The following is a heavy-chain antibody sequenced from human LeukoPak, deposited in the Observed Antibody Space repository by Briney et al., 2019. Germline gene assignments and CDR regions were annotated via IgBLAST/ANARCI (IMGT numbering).Heavy chain of an antibody. Sequence: EASVKVSCKASEYTFTGYYMHWVRQAPGQGLEWMGWINPNSGGTNYAQKFQGRVTMTRDTSISTAYMELSRLRSDDTAVYYCARDPINYSGSYCLDYWGQGTLVTVSS. CDR1: EYTFTGYY. D-gene: IGHD1-26*01. J-gene: IGHJ4*02. CDR2: INPNSGGT. V-gene: IGHV1-2*02. CDR3: ARDPINYSGSYCLDY.